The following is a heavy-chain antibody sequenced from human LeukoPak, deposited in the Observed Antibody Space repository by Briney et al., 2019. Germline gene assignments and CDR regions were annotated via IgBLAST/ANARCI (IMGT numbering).Heavy chain of an antibody. CDR2: MKSNSGDT. J-gene: IGHJ4*02. CDR1: GYTFTAYD. CDR3: ARGEYSSSWYPFDY. D-gene: IGHD6-13*01. Sequence: ASVKVSCKTSGYTFTAYDLNWVRQAPGQGLEWMGWMKSNSGDTHFAQRFQGRVTMTRNTSISTAFMELSSLRSEDTAVYYCARGEYSSSWYPFDYWGQGSLVTVSP. V-gene: IGHV1-8*01.